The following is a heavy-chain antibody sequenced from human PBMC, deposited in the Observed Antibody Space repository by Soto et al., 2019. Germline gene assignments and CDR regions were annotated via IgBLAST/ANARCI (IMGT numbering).Heavy chain of an antibody. CDR1: GFTFSDYA. CDR3: AKGGRPWLVTSDFTY. J-gene: IGHJ4*02. Sequence: VQLVESGGGVVQPGRSLRLSCAASGFTFSDYAMHWVRQAPGKGLEWVAVVSHDGRNTHYADSVKGRFTISRDSSKNTVALEMTSLRAEDTAGYYFAKGGRPWLVTSDFTYWGQGALVTVSS. D-gene: IGHD6-19*01. CDR2: VSHDGRNT. V-gene: IGHV3-30*18.